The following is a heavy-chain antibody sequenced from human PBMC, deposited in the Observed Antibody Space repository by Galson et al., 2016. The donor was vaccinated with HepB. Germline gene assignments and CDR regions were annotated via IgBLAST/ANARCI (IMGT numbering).Heavy chain of an antibody. Sequence: SETLSLTCAVSGGSISSSHWWSWVRQPPGKGLEWIGEIYHSGSTRYNPSLKSRVTISVDTSKNQFSLKLTSVTAADTAVYFCASYYFHNSGFYYDYFQQWGQGTLVTVSS. CDR1: GGSISSSHW. CDR2: IYHSGST. J-gene: IGHJ1*01. D-gene: IGHD3-22*01. CDR3: ASYYFHNSGFYYDYFQQ. V-gene: IGHV4-4*02.